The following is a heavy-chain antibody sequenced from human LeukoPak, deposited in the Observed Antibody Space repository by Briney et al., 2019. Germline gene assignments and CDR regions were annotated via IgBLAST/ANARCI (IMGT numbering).Heavy chain of an antibody. CDR1: GFTFNNYA. Sequence: GGSLGLSCAASGFTFNNYAMSWVRQAPGQGLQWVSGISDVGGTFYADSVKGRFTISRDNSRNTLYLQMNSLRAEDTAIYYCAKDHCSTTRCIAGFDFWGQGTLVTVSS. D-gene: IGHD2-2*01. V-gene: IGHV3-23*01. CDR2: ISDVGGT. CDR3: AKDHCSTTRCIAGFDF. J-gene: IGHJ4*02.